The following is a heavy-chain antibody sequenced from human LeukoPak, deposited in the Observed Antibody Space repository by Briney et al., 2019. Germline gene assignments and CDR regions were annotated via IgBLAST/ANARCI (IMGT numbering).Heavy chain of an antibody. D-gene: IGHD6-13*01. CDR2: IIPNIVGT. CDR3: ARDPCSSSWYSCYYYMVV. Sequence: ASLKVSCKASGYTSTGDYMHWVRPAPGQGLEWMGWIIPNIVGTNTAQKFQGRVTTTTETSTSTAYIGLSRARSAETAVCYCARDPCSSSWYSCYYYMVVWGKATTVTDCS. CDR1: GYTSTGDY. V-gene: IGHV1-2*02. J-gene: IGHJ6*03.